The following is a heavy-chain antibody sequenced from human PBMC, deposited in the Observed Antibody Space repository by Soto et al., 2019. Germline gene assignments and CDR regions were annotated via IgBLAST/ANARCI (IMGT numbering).Heavy chain of an antibody. CDR3: ARRGNYEYYYYMDV. D-gene: IGHD4-4*01. Sequence: SETLSLTCTVSGGSISSYYWSWIRQPPGKGLEWIGYIYYSGSTNYNPSLKSRVTISVDTSKNQFSLKLSSVTAADTAVYYCARRGNYEYYYYMDVWGKGTTVTVSS. V-gene: IGHV4-59*08. CDR1: GGSISSYY. CDR2: IYYSGST. J-gene: IGHJ6*03.